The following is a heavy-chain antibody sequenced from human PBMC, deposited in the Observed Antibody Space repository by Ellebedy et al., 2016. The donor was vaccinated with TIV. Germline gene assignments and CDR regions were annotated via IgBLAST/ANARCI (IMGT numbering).Heavy chain of an antibody. CDR1: GCTFSSYA. J-gene: IGHJ4*02. CDR3: ARAEDTAMVFDY. V-gene: IGHV1-69*04. Sequence: AASVNVSCKASGCTFSSYAISWVRQAPGQGLEWMGRIIPIVGIANYAQKFQGRVTITADKSTSTAYMELSSLRSEDTGVYYCARAEDTAMVFDYWGQGTLVTVSS. D-gene: IGHD5-18*01. CDR2: IIPIVGIA.